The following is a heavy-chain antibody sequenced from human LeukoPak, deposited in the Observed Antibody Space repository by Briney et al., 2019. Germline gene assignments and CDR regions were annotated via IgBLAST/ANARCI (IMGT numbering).Heavy chain of an antibody. V-gene: IGHV1-2*02. Sequence: GASVKVSCKASGYTFTGYYMHWVRQAPGQGLEWMGWINPNSGGTNYAQKFQGRVTMTRDTSISTAYMELSRLRSDDTAVYYCARGLGGSYNYYFGYWGQGILVTVSS. D-gene: IGHD1-26*01. J-gene: IGHJ4*02. CDR2: INPNSGGT. CDR1: GYTFTGYY. CDR3: ARGLGGSYNYYFGY.